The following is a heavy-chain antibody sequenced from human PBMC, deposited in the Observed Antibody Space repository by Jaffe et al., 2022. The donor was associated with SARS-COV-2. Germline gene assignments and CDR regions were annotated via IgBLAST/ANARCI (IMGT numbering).Heavy chain of an antibody. CDR1: GFTFSSYG. CDR2: ISYDGSNK. J-gene: IGHJ4*02. Sequence: QVQLVESGGGVVQPGRSLRLSCAASGFTFSSYGMHWVRQAPGKGLEWVAVISYDGSNKYYADSVKGRFTISRDNSKNTLYLQMNSLRAEDTAVYYCARDWPAQHGPVDYWGQGTLVTVSS. V-gene: IGHV3-30*03. CDR3: ARDWPAQHGPVDY.